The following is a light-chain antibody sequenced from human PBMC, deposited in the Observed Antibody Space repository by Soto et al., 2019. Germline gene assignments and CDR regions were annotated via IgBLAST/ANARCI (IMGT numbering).Light chain of an antibody. CDR2: NNN. Sequence: QSVLTQPPSASGTPGQRVTISCSGSNSNIGTNAVNWYKQIPGTAPKLLIYNNNQRPSGVPDRFSGSKSGTSASLTISGLHSDDEADYPCATWDDTLRSWVFGGGTKLTVL. V-gene: IGLV1-44*01. J-gene: IGLJ3*02. CDR1: NSNIGTNA. CDR3: ATWDDTLRSWV.